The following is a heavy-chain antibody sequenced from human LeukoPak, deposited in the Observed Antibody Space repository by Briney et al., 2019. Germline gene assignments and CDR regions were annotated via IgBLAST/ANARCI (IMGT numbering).Heavy chain of an antibody. V-gene: IGHV4-39*01. CDR2: IYYSGST. J-gene: IGHJ4*02. D-gene: IGHD4-23*01. Sequence: PSETLSLTCTVSGSSISSSSYYWGWIRQPPGKGLEWIGSIYYSGSTYYNPSLKSRVTISVDTSKNQFSLKLSSVTAADTAVYYCARHTRVTATIDYWGQGTLVTVSS. CDR1: GSSISSSSYY. CDR3: ARHTRVTATIDY.